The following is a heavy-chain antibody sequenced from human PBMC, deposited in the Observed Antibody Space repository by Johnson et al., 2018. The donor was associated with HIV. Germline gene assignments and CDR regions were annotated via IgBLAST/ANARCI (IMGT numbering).Heavy chain of an antibody. D-gene: IGHD3-16*01. V-gene: IGHV3-20*04. CDR1: EFTFNDYG. CDR3: ATSYATGAFDI. CDR2: INWNGAST. J-gene: IGHJ3*02. Sequence: VQLVESGGGVVRPGGSLRLSCAASEFTFNDYGMSWVRQAPGKGLEWVSGINWNGASTGYPDSVKGRFTISRDNAKNTLYLQMNSLRAEDTAVYYCATSYATGAFDIWGQGTMVTVSS.